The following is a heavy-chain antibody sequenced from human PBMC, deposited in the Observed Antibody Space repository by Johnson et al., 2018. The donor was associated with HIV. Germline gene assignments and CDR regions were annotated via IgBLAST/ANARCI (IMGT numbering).Heavy chain of an antibody. V-gene: IGHV3-66*04. CDR1: GFTFDEYD. D-gene: IGHD3-10*02. J-gene: IGHJ3*02. CDR3: VRHLPTYVSAFHI. CDR2: IYSGGST. Sequence: MQLVEYGGDVARPGGSLRLSCEASGFTFDEYDMSWVRQAPGKGLEWVSVIYSGGSTYYADSVKGRFTISRDSSENTLYLQMNSLRAEDTATYYCVRHLPTYVSAFHIWGQGTMVTVSS.